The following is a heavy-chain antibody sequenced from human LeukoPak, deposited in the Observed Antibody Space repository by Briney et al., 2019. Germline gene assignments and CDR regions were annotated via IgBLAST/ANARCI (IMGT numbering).Heavy chain of an antibody. Sequence: PGGSLRVSCAASGLIVSSDYLAWVRQAPGKGLEWISVIYGGGATYYSDYVRGRFTISRDNSKNELFLQMNSLRVEDTAVYHCVRLLPASRHYFDYWGQGTLVTVSS. CDR3: VRLLPASRHYFDY. CDR2: IYGGGAT. J-gene: IGHJ4*02. V-gene: IGHV3-53*01. CDR1: GLIVSSDY. D-gene: IGHD6-6*01.